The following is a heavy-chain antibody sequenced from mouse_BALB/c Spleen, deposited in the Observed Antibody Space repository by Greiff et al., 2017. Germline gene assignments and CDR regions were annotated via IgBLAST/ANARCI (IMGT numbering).Heavy chain of an antibody. CDR1: GYTFTSYV. CDR3: AREADYERAWFAY. Sequence: EVQLQQSGPELVKPGASVKMSCKASGYTFTSYVMHWVKQKPGQGLEWIGYINPYNDGTKYNEKFKGKATLTSDKSSSTAYMELSSLTSEDSAVYYCAREADYERAWFAYWGQGTLVTVSA. J-gene: IGHJ3*01. V-gene: IGHV1-14*01. D-gene: IGHD2-4*01. CDR2: INPYNDGT.